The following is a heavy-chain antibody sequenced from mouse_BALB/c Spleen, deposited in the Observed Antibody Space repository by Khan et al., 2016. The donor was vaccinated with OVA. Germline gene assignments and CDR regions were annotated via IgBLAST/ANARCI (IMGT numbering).Heavy chain of an antibody. CDR1: GFTFSGFG. CDR3: ARRRIYDGYYGGAMDY. D-gene: IGHD2-3*01. J-gene: IGHJ4*01. CDR2: ISSGSSTI. Sequence: EVELVESGGGLVQPGGSRKLSCAASGFTFSGFGMHWVRQAPEKGLEWVAYISSGSSTIYYADTVTGRFTISSDNPKNTLFLQMTSLRSEDTAMYYCARRRIYDGYYGGAMDYWGQGTSVTVSS. V-gene: IGHV5-17*02.